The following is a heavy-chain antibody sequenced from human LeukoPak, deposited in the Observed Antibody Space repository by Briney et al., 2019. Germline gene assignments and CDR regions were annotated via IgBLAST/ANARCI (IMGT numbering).Heavy chain of an antibody. J-gene: IGHJ4*02. D-gene: IGHD2/OR15-2a*01. Sequence: QPGGSLRLSCAASGFTFSSYAMHWVRQAPGKGLEWVAVISYDGSNKNYADSVKGRFTISRDNSKNTLYLQMNSLRAEDTAVYYCARDLSNYFDYWGQGTLVTVSS. CDR3: ARDLSNYFDY. V-gene: IGHV3-30-3*01. CDR2: ISYDGSNK. CDR1: GFTFSSYA.